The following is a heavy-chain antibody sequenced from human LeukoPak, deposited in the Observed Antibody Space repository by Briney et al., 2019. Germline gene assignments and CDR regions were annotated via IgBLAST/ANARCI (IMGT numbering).Heavy chain of an antibody. CDR3: AGLGVMVLVYQSES. D-gene: IGHD2-8*01. CDR1: GGSVSSSKYL. Sequence: SETLSLTCAVSGGSVSSSKYLWGWIRQPPGKELEWIGSISYSGNTDYNPSLKSRVTLSVDTSKNQSSLKLTSVTAADSAVYYCAGLGVMVLVYQSESWGQGTPVTVSS. CDR2: ISYSGNT. J-gene: IGHJ1*01. V-gene: IGHV4-39*07.